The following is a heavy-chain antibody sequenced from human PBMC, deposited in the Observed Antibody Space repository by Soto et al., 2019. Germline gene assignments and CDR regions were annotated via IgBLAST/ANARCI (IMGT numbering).Heavy chain of an antibody. V-gene: IGHV4-31*03. D-gene: IGHD2-21*02. CDR3: ARASSVTARDAFDI. CDR1: GGSISSGGYY. J-gene: IGHJ3*02. Sequence: QVHLQESGPGLVKPSQTLSLTCPVSGGSISSGGYYWSWIRQHPGKGLEWIGYIYCSGTTYYNPSRKSRVSISVDTSRNQFSLNLSSVTAADTAMYYCARASSVTARDAFDIWGQGTMVTVSS. CDR2: IYCSGTT.